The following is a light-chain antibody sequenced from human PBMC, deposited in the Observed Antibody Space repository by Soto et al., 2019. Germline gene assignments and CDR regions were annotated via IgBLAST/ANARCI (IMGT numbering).Light chain of an antibody. V-gene: IGKV1-5*03. Sequence: DIQMTQSPSTLSGSVGDRFTITCRASQTISSWLAWYQQKPGTAPKLLIYKASTLKSGVPSRFSGSGSGTEFTLTISSLEPEDFALYYCQQRNNWPITFGQGTRLEIK. J-gene: IGKJ5*01. CDR1: QTISSW. CDR3: QQRNNWPIT. CDR2: KAS.